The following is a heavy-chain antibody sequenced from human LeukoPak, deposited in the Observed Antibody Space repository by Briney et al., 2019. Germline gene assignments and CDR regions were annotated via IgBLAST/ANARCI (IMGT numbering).Heavy chain of an antibody. D-gene: IGHD5-12*01. V-gene: IGHV3-48*03. J-gene: IGHJ4*02. CDR1: GFTFSSYE. CDR2: ISPTGSTM. Sequence: GPLRLSCAASGFTFSSYEMYWVRQAPGKGLEWVSYISPTGSTMYYADSVKGRLTISRDNAKNSLYLQMNSLRAEDTAVYYCATLTVASPFDYWGQGALVTVSS. CDR3: ATLTVASPFDY.